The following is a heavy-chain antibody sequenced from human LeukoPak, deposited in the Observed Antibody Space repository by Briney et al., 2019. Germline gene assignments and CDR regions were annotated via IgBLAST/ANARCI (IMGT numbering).Heavy chain of an antibody. J-gene: IGHJ4*02. CDR2: IKSKTDGGTA. CDR3: TTDWYYYDSSGYYPIF. D-gene: IGHD3-22*01. CDR1: GFPLSDVW. Sequence: GGSLRLSCAASGFPLSDVWMSWVRQAPGKGLEWVGRIKSKTDGGTADYAAPVKGRFTFSRDDSKNTLYLQMNSLNTEDTAVYYCTTDWYYYDSSGYYPIFWGQGTLVTVSP. V-gene: IGHV3-15*01.